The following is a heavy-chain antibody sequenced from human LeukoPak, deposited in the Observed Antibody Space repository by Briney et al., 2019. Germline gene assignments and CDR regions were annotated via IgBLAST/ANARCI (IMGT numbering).Heavy chain of an antibody. CDR2: IYSTGST. J-gene: IGHJ4*02. D-gene: IGHD6-13*01. Sequence: SETLSLTCTVSGGSINFYYWNWIRQPVEKGLEWIGRIYSTGSTNYSPSLKSRVTMSVDKSKNQFSLNLSSVTAADTAVYYCARGIADPYSFDSWGQGILVTVSS. CDR1: GGSINFYY. V-gene: IGHV4-4*07. CDR3: ARGIADPYSFDS.